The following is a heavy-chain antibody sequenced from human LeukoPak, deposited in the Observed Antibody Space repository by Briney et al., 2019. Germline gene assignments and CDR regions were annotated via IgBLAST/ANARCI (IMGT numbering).Heavy chain of an antibody. CDR2: INSDGSST. V-gene: IGHV3-74*01. D-gene: IGHD2-2*01. CDR1: GFTFGSYW. J-gene: IGHJ5*02. Sequence: GGSLRLSCAASGFTFGSYWMHWVRQAPGKGLVWVSRINSDGSSTSYADSVKGRFTISRDNAKNTLYLQMNSLRAEDTAVYYCARALGTCSSTSCAYRFDPWGLGTLVTVSS. CDR3: ARALGTCSSTSCAYRFDP.